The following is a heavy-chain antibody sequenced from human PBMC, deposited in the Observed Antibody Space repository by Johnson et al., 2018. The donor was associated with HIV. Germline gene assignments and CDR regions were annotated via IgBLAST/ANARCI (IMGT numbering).Heavy chain of an antibody. Sequence: VQLVESGGFVVQPGGSLRLSCAASGFTFDDYAMHWVRRAPGKGLGWVSLISWDGGSTYYADSVKGRFTISRDNSKNSLYLQMNSLRAADTALYYCAKDGGYGSGRWNAFDIWGQGTMVTVSS. V-gene: IGHV3-43D*03. J-gene: IGHJ3*02. CDR2: ISWDGGST. D-gene: IGHD3-10*01. CDR1: GFTFDDYA. CDR3: AKDGGYGSGRWNAFDI.